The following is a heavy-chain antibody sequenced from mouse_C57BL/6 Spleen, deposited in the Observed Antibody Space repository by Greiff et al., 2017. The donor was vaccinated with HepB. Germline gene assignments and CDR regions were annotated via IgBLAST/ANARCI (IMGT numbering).Heavy chain of an antibody. CDR2: IYPRSGNT. J-gene: IGHJ4*01. CDR1: GYTFTSYG. CDR3: SRSRYYGSSYDAMDY. Sequence: QVQLQQSGAELARPGASVKLSCKASGYTFTSYGISWVKQRTGQGLEWIGEIYPRSGNTYYNEKFKGKATLTADKSSSTAYMELRSLTYEDSAVYCCSRSRYYGSSYDAMDYWGQGTSVTVSS. D-gene: IGHD1-1*01. V-gene: IGHV1-81*01.